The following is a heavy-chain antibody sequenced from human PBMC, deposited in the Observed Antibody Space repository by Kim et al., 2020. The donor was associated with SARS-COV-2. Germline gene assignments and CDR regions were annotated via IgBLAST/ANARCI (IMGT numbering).Heavy chain of an antibody. CDR2: IYYSGST. CDR3: ARFQPDYIAAAATEGYFQH. Sequence: SETLSLTCTVSGGSISSSSYYWGWIRQPPGKGLEWIGSIYYSGSTYYNPSLKSRVTISVDTSKNQFSLKLSSVTAADTAVYYCARFQPDYIAAAATEGYFQHWGQGTLVTVSS. CDR1: GGSISSSSYY. V-gene: IGHV4-39*07. J-gene: IGHJ1*01. D-gene: IGHD6-13*01.